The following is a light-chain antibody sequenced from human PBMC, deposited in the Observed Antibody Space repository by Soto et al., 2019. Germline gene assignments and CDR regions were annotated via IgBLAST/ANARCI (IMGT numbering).Light chain of an antibody. Sequence: EVVMTQSPGILSLSPGERATLSCRSSQTISSNLAWYQQRPGQAPRLLIFGASTRATGIPARFSGSGSGTEFTLTISILQSEDFAVYYCQQYTNWPRTFGQGTKVDIK. CDR1: QTISSN. J-gene: IGKJ1*01. CDR2: GAS. V-gene: IGKV3-15*01. CDR3: QQYTNWPRT.